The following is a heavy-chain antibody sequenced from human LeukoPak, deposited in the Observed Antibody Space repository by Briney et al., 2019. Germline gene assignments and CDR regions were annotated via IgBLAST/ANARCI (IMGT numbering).Heavy chain of an antibody. CDR3: VRDTHIAAAGLDAFDI. V-gene: IGHV3-7*01. CDR1: GFTFSDYW. J-gene: IGHJ3*02. CDR2: INQDGSEK. Sequence: GGSLRLSCAVSGFTFSDYWMTWVRQAPGKGLEWVANINQDGSEKYYVDSVEGRFTISRDSVKNSLYLQMTSVRADDTAMYYCVRDTHIAAAGLDAFDIWGQGTMVTVSS. D-gene: IGHD6-13*01.